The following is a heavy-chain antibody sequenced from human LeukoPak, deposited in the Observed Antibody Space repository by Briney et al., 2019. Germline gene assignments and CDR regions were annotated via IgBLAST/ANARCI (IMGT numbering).Heavy chain of an antibody. Sequence: SETLSLTCTVYGGSISSYYWSWIRQPPGKGLEWIGYIYYSGSTNYNPSLKGRVTISVDTSKNQFSLKLSSVTAADTAVYYCARDATKNDAFDIWGQGTMVTVSS. V-gene: IGHV4-59*01. CDR2: IYYSGST. J-gene: IGHJ3*02. CDR3: ARDATKNDAFDI. CDR1: GGSISSYY.